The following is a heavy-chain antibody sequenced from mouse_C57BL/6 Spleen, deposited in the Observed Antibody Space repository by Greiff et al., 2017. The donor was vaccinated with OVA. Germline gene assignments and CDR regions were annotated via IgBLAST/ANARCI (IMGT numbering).Heavy chain of an antibody. J-gene: IGHJ2*01. V-gene: IGHV1-5*01. CDR3: TNYDYDGRSYYVDY. CDR2: IYPGNSDT. CDR1: GYTFTSYW. D-gene: IGHD2-4*01. Sequence: VQLQQSGTVLARPGASVKMSCKTSGYTFTSYWMHWVKQRPGQGLEWIGAIYPGNSDTSYNQKFKGKAKLTAGTSASTAYMELSSLTNEDSAVYDCTNYDYDGRSYYVDYWGQGTTLTVSS.